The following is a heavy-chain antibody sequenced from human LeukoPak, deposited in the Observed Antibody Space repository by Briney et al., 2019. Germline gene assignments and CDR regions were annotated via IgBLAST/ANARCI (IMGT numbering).Heavy chain of an antibody. J-gene: IGHJ4*02. CDR2: IRSKAYGGTT. D-gene: IGHD2-2*01. V-gene: IGHV3-49*04. Sequence: PGGSLRLSCAASEFIVSINYMTWVRQAPGKGLEWVGFIRSKAYGGTTEYAASVKGRFTISRDDSKSTAYLQMDGLKTDDTAVYYCTRWITRSSLDYWGQGTLVTVSS. CDR3: TRWITRSSLDY. CDR1: EFIVSINY.